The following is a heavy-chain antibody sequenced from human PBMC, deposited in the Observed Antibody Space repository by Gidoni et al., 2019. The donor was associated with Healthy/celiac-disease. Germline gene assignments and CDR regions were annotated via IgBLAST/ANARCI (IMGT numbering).Heavy chain of an antibody. CDR2: ISWTSGSI. Sequence: EVQLVESGGGLVQPGRSLRRACAASGFTFDDYAMHWVRQAPGKGLEWVSGISWTSGSIGYADSVKGRFTISRDNAKNSLYLQMNSLRAEDTALYYCAKDPVPAATTGGYYYGMDVWGQGTTVTVSS. CDR3: AKDPVPAATTGGYYYGMDV. J-gene: IGHJ6*02. V-gene: IGHV3-9*01. CDR1: GFTFDDYA. D-gene: IGHD2-2*01.